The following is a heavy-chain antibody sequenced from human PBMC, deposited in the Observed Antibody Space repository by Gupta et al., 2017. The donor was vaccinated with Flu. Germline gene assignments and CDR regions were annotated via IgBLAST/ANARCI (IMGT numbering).Heavy chain of an antibody. CDR2: VIGSGTNT. Sequence: EVQLLESGGGLVQPGGSLRLSCAASGFTFSSYAMSWVSQARGKGLEWVSSVIGSGTNTYYADSVKGRFTISRDNSKNTLYLEMNGLRAEDTAIYYCASKEGRYCSGGSCYSDWGQGTLVTVSS. D-gene: IGHD2-15*01. CDR1: GFTFSSYA. CDR3: ASKEGRYCSGGSCYSD. J-gene: IGHJ4*02. V-gene: IGHV3-23*01.